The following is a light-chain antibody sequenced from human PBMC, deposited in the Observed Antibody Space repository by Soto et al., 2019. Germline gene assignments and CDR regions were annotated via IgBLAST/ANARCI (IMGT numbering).Light chain of an antibody. J-gene: IGLJ2*01. CDR1: SSNIGSNY. V-gene: IGLV1-47*01. CDR3: AAWDDSLSGVV. Sequence: QPVLTQPPSASGTPGQRVTLSCAGGSSNIGSNYVFWYQHLPGSAPKLLIYRNNQRPSGVPDRFSGSKSGTSASLAISGLRSEDETDYYCAAWDDSLSGVVFGGGTKLTVL. CDR2: RNN.